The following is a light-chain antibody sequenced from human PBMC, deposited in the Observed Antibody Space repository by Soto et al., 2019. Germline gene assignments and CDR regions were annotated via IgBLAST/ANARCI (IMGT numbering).Light chain of an antibody. CDR1: QSVSSSY. Sequence: EIVLTQYPGTLSLSPGERATLSCRASQSVSSSYLAWYQQKPGQAPRLLIYGASSRATGIPDRFSGSGSGTDFTLTISRLEPEDFAVYYCKQYGSSPLTFGGGTKVEIK. J-gene: IGKJ4*01. CDR2: GAS. CDR3: KQYGSSPLT. V-gene: IGKV3-20*01.